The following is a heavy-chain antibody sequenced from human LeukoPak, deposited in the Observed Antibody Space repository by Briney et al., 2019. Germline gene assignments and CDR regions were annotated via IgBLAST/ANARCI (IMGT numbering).Heavy chain of an antibody. D-gene: IGHD2-21*01. CDR3: ASSDWAKDTFDY. CDR2: ISSSSSYI. V-gene: IGHV3-21*01. CDR1: GFTSSNYS. Sequence: GGSLRLSCAGSGFTSSNYSMNWVRQAPGKGLEWVSSISSSSSYIYYADSVKGRFTVSRDNAKNSLYLQMNSLRVEDTAVFYCASSDWAKDTFDYWGQGTLVTVSS. J-gene: IGHJ4*02.